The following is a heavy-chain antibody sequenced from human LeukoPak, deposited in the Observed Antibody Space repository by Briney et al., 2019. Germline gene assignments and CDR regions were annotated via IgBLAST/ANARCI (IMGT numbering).Heavy chain of an antibody. CDR3: ARSGRGHVYGFFDY. D-gene: IGHD3-10*01. CDR2: VNTHTGAT. CDR1: GYTFTGYY. Sequence: ASVKVSCKASGYTFTGYYMRWVRQAPGQGLEWMGWVNTHTGATNYAQKFQGAVTMTRDTSISTAYMELSRPRSDDTAMYYCARSGRGHVYGFFDYWGQGTLVTVSS. J-gene: IGHJ4*02. V-gene: IGHV1-2*02.